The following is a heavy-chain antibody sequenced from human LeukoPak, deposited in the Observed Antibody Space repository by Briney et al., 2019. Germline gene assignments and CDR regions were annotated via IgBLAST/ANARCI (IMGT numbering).Heavy chain of an antibody. Sequence: SETLSLTCTVSGDSISSYYWSWIRQPAGKGLEWIGRMYLSGSTNYNPSLKSRVTMSVDTSKNQFSLKLNSVTAADTAVYYCARDLVMTGLGTTIDYYGMDVWGQGTTVTVSS. CDR2: MYLSGST. CDR1: GDSISSYY. D-gene: IGHD1-26*01. CDR3: ARDLVMTGLGTTIDYYGMDV. V-gene: IGHV4-4*07. J-gene: IGHJ6*02.